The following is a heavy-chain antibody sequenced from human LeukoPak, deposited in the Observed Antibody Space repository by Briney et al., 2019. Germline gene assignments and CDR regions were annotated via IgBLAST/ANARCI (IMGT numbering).Heavy chain of an antibody. CDR1: GFTVSSTY. Sequence: GGSLRLSCAASGFTVSSTYIMSWVRQAPGKGLEWVSLIYSGGSTYYADSVKGRFTISRDNSKNTLYLQMNSLRTGDTAVYYCAKSGGHGYVYSYWGQGTLVTVSS. D-gene: IGHD3-22*01. CDR2: IYSGGST. V-gene: IGHV3-66*02. J-gene: IGHJ4*02. CDR3: AKSGGHGYVYSY.